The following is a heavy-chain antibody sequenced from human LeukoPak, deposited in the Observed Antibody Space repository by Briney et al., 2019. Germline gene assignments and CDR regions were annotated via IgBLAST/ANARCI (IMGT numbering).Heavy chain of an antibody. CDR3: ARGYYDSSGYYFYYYYYGMDV. J-gene: IGHJ6*02. D-gene: IGHD3-22*01. CDR1: GGSISSYY. CDR2: IYYSGST. V-gene: IGHV4-59*01. Sequence: PSETLSLTCTVSGGSISSYYWSWIRQPPAKGLEWIGYIYYSGSTNYNPSLKSRVTISVDTSKIQFSLKLSSVTAADKAVYYCARGYYDSSGYYFYYYYYGMDVWGQGTTVTVSS.